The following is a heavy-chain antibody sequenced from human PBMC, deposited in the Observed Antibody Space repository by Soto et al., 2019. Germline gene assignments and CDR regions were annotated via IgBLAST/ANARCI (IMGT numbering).Heavy chain of an antibody. CDR1: GYTFTSYA. V-gene: IGHV1-3*01. CDR3: ARVRCSSTSCKAWFDP. Sequence: GASVKVSCKASGYTFTSYAMHWVRQAPGQRLEWMGWINAGNGNTKYSQKFQGRVTITRDTSASTAYMELSSLRSEDTAVYYCARVRCSSTSCKAWFDPWGQGTLVTVSS. CDR2: INAGNGNT. J-gene: IGHJ5*02. D-gene: IGHD2-2*01.